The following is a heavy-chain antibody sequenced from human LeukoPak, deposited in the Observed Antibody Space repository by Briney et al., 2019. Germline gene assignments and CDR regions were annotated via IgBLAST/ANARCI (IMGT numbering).Heavy chain of an antibody. V-gene: IGHV3-30*03. D-gene: IGHD5-18*01. J-gene: IGHJ6*02. CDR3: ARDQRGYSYGYNYGMDV. CDR1: GFTFSNYA. CDR2: ISYDGSTK. Sequence: PGGSLRLSCAASGFTFSNYAMHWVRQAPGKGLEWVAVISYDGSTKYYADSVKGRFTISRDNSKNTLYLQMNSLRAEDTAVYYCARDQRGYSYGYNYGMDVWGQGTTVTVSS.